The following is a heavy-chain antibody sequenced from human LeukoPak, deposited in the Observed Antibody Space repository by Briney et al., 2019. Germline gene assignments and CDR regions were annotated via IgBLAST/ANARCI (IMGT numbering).Heavy chain of an antibody. V-gene: IGHV4-39*01. CDR3: ARRLVVTSHNWFDP. D-gene: IGHD4-23*01. CDR1: GGSISSSSYY. J-gene: IGHJ5*02. Sequence: SETLSLTCTASGGSISSSSYYWGWIRQPPGKGLEWIGSIYYSGSTYYNPSLKSRVTISVDTSKNQFTLKLSSVTAADTAVYYCARRLVVTSHNWFDPWGQGTLVTVSS. CDR2: IYYSGST.